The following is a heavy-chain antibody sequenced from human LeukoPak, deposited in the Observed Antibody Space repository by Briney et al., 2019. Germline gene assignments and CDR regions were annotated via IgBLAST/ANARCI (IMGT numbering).Heavy chain of an antibody. CDR3: ASDQGFGGLAFAY. CDR1: GDAISSSGGYY. Sequence: SQTLSLTCNVSGDAISSSGGYYWSWIRLNPGKGLEWIGHIYYTGSAYYNPSLKSRIATSVDTSRNQVSLKLTAVTAADTAVYYCASDQGFGGLAFAYWGQGAPVTVSS. V-gene: IGHV4-31*03. CDR2: IYYTGSA. D-gene: IGHD3-10*01. J-gene: IGHJ4*02.